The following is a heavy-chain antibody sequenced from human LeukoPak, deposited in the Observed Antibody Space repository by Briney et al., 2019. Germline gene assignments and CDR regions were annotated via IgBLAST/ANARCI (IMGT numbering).Heavy chain of an antibody. J-gene: IGHJ4*02. Sequence: SVKVSCKASGGTFSSYAISWVRQAPGQGLEWMGGIIPIFGTASYAQKFQGRVTVTADESTSTAYMELSSLRSEGTAVYYCARDSESSGYYDLGYWGQGTLVTVSS. V-gene: IGHV1-69*01. CDR3: ARDSESSGYYDLGY. D-gene: IGHD3-22*01. CDR1: GGTFSSYA. CDR2: IIPIFGTA.